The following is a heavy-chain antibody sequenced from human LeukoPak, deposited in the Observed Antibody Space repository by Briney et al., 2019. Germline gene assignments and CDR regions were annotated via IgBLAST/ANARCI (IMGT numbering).Heavy chain of an antibody. J-gene: IGHJ4*02. Sequence: PSETLSLTCTVSGYSISSGYYWGWIRQPPGKGLECIGYIHYSGSTYYNPSLKSRVTISVDTSKNQFSLKLSSVTVADTAFYYCARLVVRGLVRYWGQGTLVTVSS. CDR3: ARLVVRGLVRY. CDR2: IHYSGST. CDR1: GYSISSGYY. V-gene: IGHV4-38-2*02. D-gene: IGHD3-10*01.